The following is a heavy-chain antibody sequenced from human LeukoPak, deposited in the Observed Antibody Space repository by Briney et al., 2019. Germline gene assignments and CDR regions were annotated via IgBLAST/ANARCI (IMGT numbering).Heavy chain of an antibody. D-gene: IGHD3-22*01. V-gene: IGHV3-30*18. CDR3: AKDSYYYDSSGYFDY. Sequence: GRSLRLSCAASGFTFSSYGMHWVRQAPGKGLEWVAVISYDGSNKYYADSVKGRFTISRDNSKNTLYLQMNSLRAEDTAVYYCAKDSYYYDSSGYFDYWGEGTLVTVSS. J-gene: IGHJ4*02. CDR1: GFTFSSYG. CDR2: ISYDGSNK.